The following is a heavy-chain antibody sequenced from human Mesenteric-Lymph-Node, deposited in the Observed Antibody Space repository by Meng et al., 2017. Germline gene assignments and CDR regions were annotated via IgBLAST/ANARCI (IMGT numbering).Heavy chain of an antibody. V-gene: IGHV1-8*03. D-gene: IGHD4-23*01. CDR3: ARGPPRLRWRLYYYYGMDV. CDR2: MNPNSCNT. J-gene: IGHJ6*02. Sequence: ASVKVSCKASGYTLTSYDIHWVRQATGQGLEWMGWMNPNSCNTGYAQKFQGRVTITRNTSISTAYMERSSLRSEDTAVYYFARGPPRLRWRLYYYYGMDVWGQGTTVTVSS. CDR1: GYTLTSYD.